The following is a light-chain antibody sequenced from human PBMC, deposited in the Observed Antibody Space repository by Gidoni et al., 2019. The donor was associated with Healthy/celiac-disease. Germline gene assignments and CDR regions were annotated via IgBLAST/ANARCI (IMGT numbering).Light chain of an antibody. Sequence: DIQMTQSPSSLSASVGDRVTITCRASQSISSYLNWYQQKPGKATKLLIYAASSLQSGVPSRISGSGAGTDFTLTISSLQPEDFATYYCQQSYSTPPYTFGQGTKLEIK. V-gene: IGKV1-39*01. CDR3: QQSYSTPPYT. J-gene: IGKJ2*01. CDR1: QSISSY. CDR2: AAS.